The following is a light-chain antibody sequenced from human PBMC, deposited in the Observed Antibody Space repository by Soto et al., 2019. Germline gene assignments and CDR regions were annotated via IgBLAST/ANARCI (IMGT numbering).Light chain of an antibody. CDR3: QHRSIWPVS. J-gene: IGKJ5*01. Sequence: EIVLTQSPGTLSLSPGERATLSCRASQSVSSSYLAWYQQKPGQAPRLLIYGASSRATGIPARFSGSGSGTDFTLTISSLEPEDFGVYYCQHRSIWPVSFGQGTRL. CDR1: QSVSSSY. CDR2: GAS. V-gene: IGKV3D-20*02.